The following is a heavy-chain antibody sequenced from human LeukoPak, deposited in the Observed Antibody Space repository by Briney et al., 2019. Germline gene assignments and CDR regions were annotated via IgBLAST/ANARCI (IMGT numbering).Heavy chain of an antibody. J-gene: IGHJ5*02. D-gene: IGHD3-9*01. Sequence: GGALRLSCAASGFTFCDYYMSWIRQAPGRGLEWVSYISSSGSTIYYADSVKGRFTLSRDNPENSLYLQMNTLRAEDTAVYYCARENYDILIGYNWFDPWGQGTLVTVPS. CDR1: GFTFCDYY. CDR3: ARENYDILIGYNWFDP. V-gene: IGHV3-11*04. CDR2: ISSSGSTI.